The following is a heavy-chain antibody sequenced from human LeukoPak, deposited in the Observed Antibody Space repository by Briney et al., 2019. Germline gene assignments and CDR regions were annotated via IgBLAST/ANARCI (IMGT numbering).Heavy chain of an antibody. J-gene: IGHJ2*01. V-gene: IGHV3-23*01. CDR2: IGGSGGST. D-gene: IGHD6-13*01. CDR3: ARAAYSSTWYSRYFDL. Sequence: GGSLRLSCAASGFTFSSHGMNWVRQAPGEGLEWVSSIGGSGGSTYYADSVKGRFTISRDNAKNSLYLQMNSLRAGDTAVYYCARAAYSSTWYSRYFDLWGRGTLVTVSS. CDR1: GFTFSSHG.